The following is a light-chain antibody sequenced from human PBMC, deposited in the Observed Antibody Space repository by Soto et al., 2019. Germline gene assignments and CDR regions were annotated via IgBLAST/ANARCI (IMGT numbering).Light chain of an antibody. Sequence: EVVLTQSPATLSVSPGDRATLSCRASQSVSNNYLSLYQQKPVQAPRLLIYGACNRATGIPDRFSGSGSGTDFTLTISRLEPEDFAVYYCQQYGSSGTFGQGTKVDI. J-gene: IGKJ1*01. CDR1: QSVSNNY. CDR3: QQYGSSGT. CDR2: GAC. V-gene: IGKV3-20*01.